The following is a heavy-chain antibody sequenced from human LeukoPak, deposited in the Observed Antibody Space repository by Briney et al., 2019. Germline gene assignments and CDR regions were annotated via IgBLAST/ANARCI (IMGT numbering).Heavy chain of an antibody. CDR2: INAGNGST. J-gene: IGHJ4*02. CDR1: GYTFTSYA. V-gene: IGHV1-3*01. Sequence: ASVKVSCKASGYTFTSYAMHWVRQAPGQRLEWMGWINAGNGSTKYSQKFQGRVTITRDTSASTAYMELSSLRSEDTAVYYCARDGEYVWGSYRPRLNTFDYWGQGTLVTVSS. D-gene: IGHD3-16*02. CDR3: ARDGEYVWGSYRPRLNTFDY.